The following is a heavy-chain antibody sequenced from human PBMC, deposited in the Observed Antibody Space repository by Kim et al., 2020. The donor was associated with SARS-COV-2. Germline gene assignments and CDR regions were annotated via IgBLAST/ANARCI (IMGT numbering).Heavy chain of an antibody. D-gene: IGHD2-2*01. J-gene: IGHJ4*02. CDR1: GGSFSGYY. V-gene: IGHV4-34*01. Sequence: SETLSLTCAVYGGSFSGYYWSWIRQPPGKGLEWIGEINHSGSTNYNPSLKSRVTISVDTSKNQFSLKLSSVTAADTAVYYCARGLSILPAPPDYWGQGTLVTVSS. CDR3: ARGLSILPAPPDY. CDR2: INHSGST.